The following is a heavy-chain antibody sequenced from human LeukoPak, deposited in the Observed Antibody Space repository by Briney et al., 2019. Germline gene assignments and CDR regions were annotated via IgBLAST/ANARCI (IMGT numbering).Heavy chain of an antibody. D-gene: IGHD5-12*01. CDR2: INPSGGST. Sequence: ASVKVSCKASGYTFTSYYMHWVRQAPGQGLEWMGIINPSGGSTSYAQKFQGRVTMTRDTSTSTVYMELSSLRSEDTAVYYCARDLDVGCSGYDFSVEGNWFDPWGQGTLVTVSS. CDR3: ARDLDVGCSGYDFSVEGNWFDP. J-gene: IGHJ5*02. V-gene: IGHV1-46*01. CDR1: GYTFTSYY.